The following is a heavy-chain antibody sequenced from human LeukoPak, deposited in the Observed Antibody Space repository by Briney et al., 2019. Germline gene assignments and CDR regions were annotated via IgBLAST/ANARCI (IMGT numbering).Heavy chain of an antibody. Sequence: LPGGSLRLSCAASGFTFSSYSMNSVRQVPGKGLEWVSYISGSSSTIYYAYSVKGRFTISRDDAKNSLYLQMNSLRDEDTAVYYCARGDCTSIRCSQDFDYWGQGTVVTVSS. CDR3: ARGDCTSIRCSQDFDY. CDR1: GFTFSSYS. CDR2: ISGSSSTI. V-gene: IGHV3-48*02. J-gene: IGHJ4*02. D-gene: IGHD2-2*01.